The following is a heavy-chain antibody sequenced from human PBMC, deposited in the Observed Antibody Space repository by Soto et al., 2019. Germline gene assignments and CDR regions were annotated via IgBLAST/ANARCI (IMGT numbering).Heavy chain of an antibody. D-gene: IGHD2-21*01. CDR2: SISGGNT. V-gene: IGHV3-23*01. CDR1: GFTFSNYG. J-gene: IGHJ5*02. CDR3: AKAPSSDCNSGACSLRS. Sequence: EVQLLESGGGLVQTGGSLRLSCAASGFTFSNYGMSWVRQAPGKGLEWVSSISGGNTFYAGSVKGRFTISRDNSKSTLYLQMKSLTAEDTAVYYCAKAPSSDCNSGACSLRSWGQGTLVTVSA.